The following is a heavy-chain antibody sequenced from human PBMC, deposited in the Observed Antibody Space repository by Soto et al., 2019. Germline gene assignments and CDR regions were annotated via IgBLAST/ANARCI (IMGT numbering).Heavy chain of an antibody. D-gene: IGHD1-26*01. J-gene: IGHJ5*02. V-gene: IGHV1-69*13. Sequence: AASVKVSCKASGGTFRSYAISWVRQAPGQGLEWMGGIIPIFGTANYAQKFQGRVTITADESTSTAYMELSSLRSEDTAVYYCAILRGSYSVWFDPWGQGTLVTVSS. CDR1: GGTFRSYA. CDR2: IIPIFGTA. CDR3: AILRGSYSVWFDP.